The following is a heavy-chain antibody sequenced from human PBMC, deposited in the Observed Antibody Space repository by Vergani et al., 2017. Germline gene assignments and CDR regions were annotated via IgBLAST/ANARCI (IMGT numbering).Heavy chain of an antibody. V-gene: IGHV3-33*08. D-gene: IGHD2-2*01. CDR3: ARDPPRRAAAHFDY. CDR1: GFTFSSYS. J-gene: IGHJ4*02. CDR2: IWYDGSNK. Sequence: VQLVESGGGLVKPGGSLRLSCAASGFTFSSYSMHWVRQAPGKGLEWVAVIWYDGSNKYYADSVKGRFTISRDNSKNTLYLQMNSLRAEDTAVYYCARDPPRRAAAHFDYWGQGTLVTVSS.